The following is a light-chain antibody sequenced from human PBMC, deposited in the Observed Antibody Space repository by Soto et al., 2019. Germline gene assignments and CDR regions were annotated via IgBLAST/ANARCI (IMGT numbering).Light chain of an antibody. CDR2: AAS. CDR1: QNIRSY. Sequence: DIQMTQAPSSLSASVGDRVTITCRASQNIRSYLTWYQQKPGKAPKVLISAASSLQSGVPSRFSGSGSGTDCTLTISSLQPEDFATYSCQQSYITPDTFGQGTKLEIK. V-gene: IGKV1-39*01. J-gene: IGKJ2*01. CDR3: QQSYITPDT.